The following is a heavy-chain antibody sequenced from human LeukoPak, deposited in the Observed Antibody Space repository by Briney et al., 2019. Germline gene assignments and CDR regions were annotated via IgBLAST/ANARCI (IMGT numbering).Heavy chain of an antibody. J-gene: IGHJ3*02. D-gene: IGHD3-10*01. V-gene: IGHV4-34*01. CDR3: ARRFKYYYGSGSYYNRARNAFDI. Sequence: SETLSLTCAVYGGSFSGYYWSWIRQPPGKGLEWIGEINHSGSTNYNPSLKSRVTISVDTSKNQFSLKLSSVTAADTAVYYCARRFKYYYGSGSYYNRARNAFDIWGQGTMVTVSS. CDR1: GGSFSGYY. CDR2: INHSGST.